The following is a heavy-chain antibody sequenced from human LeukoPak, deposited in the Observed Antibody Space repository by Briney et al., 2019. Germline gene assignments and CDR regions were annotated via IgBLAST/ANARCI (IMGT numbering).Heavy chain of an antibody. CDR3: ARKYYYDGSDAFDI. D-gene: IGHD3-22*01. CDR2: IYYSGST. V-gene: IGHV4-39*07. Sequence: KPSETLSLTCTVSGGSISSSSYYWGWIRQPPGKGLEWIGSIYYSGSTYYNPSLKSRVTISVDTSKNQFSLKLSSVTAADTAVYYCARKYYYDGSDAFDIWGQGTMVTVSS. CDR1: GGSISSSSYY. J-gene: IGHJ3*02.